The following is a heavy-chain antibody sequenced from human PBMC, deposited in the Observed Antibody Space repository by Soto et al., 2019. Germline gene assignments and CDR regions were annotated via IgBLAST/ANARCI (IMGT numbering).Heavy chain of an antibody. J-gene: IGHJ1*01. D-gene: IGHD1-7*01. V-gene: IGHV3-7*05. CDR2: IKQDGSQK. Sequence: GGPLRLSCAGSGFTFGDYWMGWVRQAQGKGPEWVAHIKQDGSQKYYVDSVKGRFAISRDNARNSLYLQMNSLRAEDTAVYYCAIQTSLVAYWGQGTLVTVSS. CDR3: AIQTSLVAY. CDR1: GFTFGDYW.